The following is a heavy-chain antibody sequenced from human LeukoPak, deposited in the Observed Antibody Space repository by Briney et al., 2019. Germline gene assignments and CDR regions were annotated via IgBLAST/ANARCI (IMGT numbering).Heavy chain of an antibody. CDR1: GFTFSSYS. Sequence: PGGSLRLSCAASGFTFSSYSMNWVRQAPGKGLEWVSSISSSSSYIYYADSVKGRFTISRDNSKNTLYLQMNSLRAEDTAVYYCAKEITVTHPYYFDYWGQGTLVTVSS. D-gene: IGHD4-17*01. CDR3: AKEITVTHPYYFDY. CDR2: ISSSSSYI. V-gene: IGHV3-21*04. J-gene: IGHJ4*02.